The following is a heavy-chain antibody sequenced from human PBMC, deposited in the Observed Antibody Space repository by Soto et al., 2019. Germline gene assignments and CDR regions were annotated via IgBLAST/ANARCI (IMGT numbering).Heavy chain of an antibody. CDR3: ATYRPLWFGELLSPDFDY. V-gene: IGHV3-23*01. CDR1: GFTFSSYA. Sequence: GGSLRLSCAASGFTFSSYAMSWVRQAPGKGLELVSAISGSGGSTYYADSVKGRFTISRDNSKNTRYLQMNSLRAEDTAVYYCATYRPLWFGELLSPDFDYWGQGTLVTVSS. J-gene: IGHJ4*02. D-gene: IGHD3-10*01. CDR2: ISGSGGST.